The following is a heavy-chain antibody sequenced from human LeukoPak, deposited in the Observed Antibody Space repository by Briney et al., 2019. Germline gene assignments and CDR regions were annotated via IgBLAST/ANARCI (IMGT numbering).Heavy chain of an antibody. D-gene: IGHD3-9*01. V-gene: IGHV4-59*12. Sequence: PSETLSLTCTVSGGSISSYYWSWIRQPPGKGLEWIGYIYYSGSTNYNPSLKSRVTISVDTSKNQFSLKLSSVTAADTAVYYCARGGYGYFDWLSPFDYWGQGTLVTVSS. CDR3: ARGGYGYFDWLSPFDY. CDR1: GGSISSYY. CDR2: IYYSGST. J-gene: IGHJ4*02.